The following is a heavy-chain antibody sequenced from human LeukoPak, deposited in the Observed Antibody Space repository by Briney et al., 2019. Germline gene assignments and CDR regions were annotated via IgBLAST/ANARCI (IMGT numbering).Heavy chain of an antibody. CDR2: ISSSGSSI. J-gene: IGHJ4*02. V-gene: IGHV3-48*03. CDR3: ARRNGYYPDY. D-gene: IGHD3-3*01. Sequence: PGRSLRLSCAASGFTFSSYEMNWVSQAPGKGLEWVSYISSSGSSIYYADSVKGRFTVSRDNAKNSLYLQMNSLRAEDTAVYYCARRNGYYPDYWGQGTLVTVSS. CDR1: GFTFSSYE.